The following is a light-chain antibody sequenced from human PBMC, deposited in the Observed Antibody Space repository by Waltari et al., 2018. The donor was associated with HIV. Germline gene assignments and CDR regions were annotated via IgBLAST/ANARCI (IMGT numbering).Light chain of an antibody. CDR1: SVAVDNYNL. CDR2: EVT. J-gene: IGLJ2*01. CDR3: CSYGNSGTFVL. Sequence: QSALTQPASVSGSPGQSITISCTEHSVAVDNYNLVSWYQQYTGRAPNLLIYEVTKRPSGVSNRFSGSKSGHTASLTISDLQADDEAKYYCCSYGNSGTFVLFGGGTRVTV. V-gene: IGLV2-23*02.